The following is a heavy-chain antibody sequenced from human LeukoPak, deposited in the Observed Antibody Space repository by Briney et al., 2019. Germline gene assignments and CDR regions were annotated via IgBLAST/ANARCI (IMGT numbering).Heavy chain of an antibody. D-gene: IGHD3-16*01. CDR2: VRPDGGST. CDR3: ARGENY. CDR1: GYTFARYY. V-gene: IGHV1-46*01. J-gene: IGHJ4*02. Sequence: ASVEISCKTSGYTFARYYIHWVRQAPGQGLDWMGLVRPDGGSTIYAQKFQGRVTMTRDTSTTTVYMELSSLRSEDTAVYYCARGENYWGQGTLVTVSS.